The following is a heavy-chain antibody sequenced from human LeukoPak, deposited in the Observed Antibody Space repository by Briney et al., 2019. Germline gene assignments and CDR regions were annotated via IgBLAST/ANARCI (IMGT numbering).Heavy chain of an antibody. CDR1: GFTFSSYG. Sequence: PGGSLRLSCAASGFTFSSYGMHWVRQAPGKGLEWVAVISYDGSNKFYEDSVKGRFTISRDNSKNTLYLQMSSLRAEDTAVYYCAEAGYSSGWRNFDYWGQGTLVTVSS. D-gene: IGHD6-19*01. CDR3: AEAGYSSGWRNFDY. J-gene: IGHJ4*02. CDR2: ISYDGSNK. V-gene: IGHV3-30*18.